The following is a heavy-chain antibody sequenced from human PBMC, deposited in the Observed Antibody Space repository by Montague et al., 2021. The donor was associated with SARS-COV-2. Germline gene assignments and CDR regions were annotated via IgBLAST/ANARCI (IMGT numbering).Heavy chain of an antibody. J-gene: IGHJ1*01. Sequence: SETLSLTCTVSGASVRSGNSYWNWIRQPPGKGLEWIGYISYSGSTNYSPSLKSRVTISVDTSKKQLSLKVISATAADTAVYYCARIGYESFGYYYIYPDWGQGTLVTVSS. CDR2: ISYSGST. CDR3: ARIGYESFGYYYIYPD. V-gene: IGHV4-61*01. D-gene: IGHD3-22*01. CDR1: GASVRSGNSY.